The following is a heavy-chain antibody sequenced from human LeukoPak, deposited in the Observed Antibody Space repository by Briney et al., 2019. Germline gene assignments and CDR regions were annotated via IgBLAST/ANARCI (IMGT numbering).Heavy chain of an antibody. CDR3: TRVGYIDEGIDY. CDR1: GFPFSSYW. J-gene: IGHJ4*02. Sequence: GGSLRLSCVASGFPFSSYWMTWVRQAPGKGLEWEANIKQDGSKKSYVDSVKGRFTISRDNAKNSLYLQMNSLRAEDTAIYYCTRVGYIDEGIDYWGQGTLVTVSS. CDR2: IKQDGSKK. D-gene: IGHD5-24*01. V-gene: IGHV3-7*04.